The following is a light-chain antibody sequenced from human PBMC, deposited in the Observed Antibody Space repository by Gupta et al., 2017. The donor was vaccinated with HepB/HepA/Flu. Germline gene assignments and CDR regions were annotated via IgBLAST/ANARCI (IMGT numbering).Light chain of an antibody. CDR1: SSDVGGYNY. Sequence: QSALPQPASVSGSPGQSITLSCTGTSSDVGGYNYVSWYQQHPGKAPKLMIYDVNNRPSGVAARFSGSKSDNTASLTISGLQSDDEADYYCSSYTSSGTLVFGGGTKVTVL. CDR3: SSYTSSGTLV. J-gene: IGLJ3*02. V-gene: IGLV2-14*01. CDR2: DVN.